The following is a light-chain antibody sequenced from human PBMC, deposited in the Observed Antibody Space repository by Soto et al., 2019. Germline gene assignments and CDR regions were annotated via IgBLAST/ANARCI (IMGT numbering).Light chain of an antibody. CDR2: DAS. V-gene: IGKV3-20*01. Sequence: EIVLTQSPGTLSLSAGERATLSCRASQSVATFLAWYQQKPGQAPRLLIYDASNRATGIPDRFSGSGSGTDFTLSISRLEPEDFAVYYCQQYDSAPQAFGQGTKVEIK. CDR1: QSVATF. J-gene: IGKJ1*01. CDR3: QQYDSAPQA.